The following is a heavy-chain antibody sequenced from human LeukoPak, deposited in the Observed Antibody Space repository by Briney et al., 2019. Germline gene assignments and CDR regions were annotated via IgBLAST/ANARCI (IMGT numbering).Heavy chain of an antibody. CDR2: INQGGSVK. CDR3: ARFGYSGWNLEY. D-gene: IGHD5-12*01. CDR1: GFSFRDFW. Sequence: GGSLRLSCAASGFSFRDFWMTWVRQAPGKGLEWVANINQGGSVKYYVDSVKGRFTISRDDAESSLYVQLNSMRDEDTAVYYCARFGYSGWNLEYWGQGTLVTVSS. J-gene: IGHJ4*02. V-gene: IGHV3-7*01.